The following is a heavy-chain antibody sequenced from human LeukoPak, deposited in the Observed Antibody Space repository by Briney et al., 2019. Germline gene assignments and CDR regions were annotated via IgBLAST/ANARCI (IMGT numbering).Heavy chain of an antibody. CDR3: AECSGGSCYSFDY. J-gene: IGHJ4*02. Sequence: GASVNVSCKASGYTFTIYAMNWVRQAPGQGLEWMGWINTNTGNPTYTQGFTGRFVFSLDTSVSTAYLQISSLKAEDTAVYYCAECSGGSCYSFDYWGQGTLVTVSS. V-gene: IGHV7-4-1*02. D-gene: IGHD2-15*01. CDR2: INTNTGNP. CDR1: GYTFTIYA.